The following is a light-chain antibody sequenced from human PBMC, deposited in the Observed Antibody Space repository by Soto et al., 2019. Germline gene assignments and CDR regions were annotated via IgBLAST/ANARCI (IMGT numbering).Light chain of an antibody. CDR1: QSISSW. CDR3: QQYNSYS. V-gene: IGKV1-5*01. Sequence: DIHMTQSPSTLSAYVVDIVIITCRASQSISSWLAWYQQKPGKAPKLLIYDASSLESGVPSRFSGSGSGTEFTLTISSLQPDDFATYYCQQYNSYSFGQGTKVDI. CDR2: DAS. J-gene: IGKJ1*01.